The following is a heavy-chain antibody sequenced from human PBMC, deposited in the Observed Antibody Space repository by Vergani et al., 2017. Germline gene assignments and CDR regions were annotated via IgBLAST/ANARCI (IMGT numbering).Heavy chain of an antibody. J-gene: IGHJ4*02. CDR1: GFTFSNAW. D-gene: IGHD2-15*01. CDR2: IKSKTDGGTT. Sequence: EVQLLESGGGLVQPGGSLRLSCAASGFTFSNAWMSWVRQAPGKGLEWVGRIKSKTDGGTTDYAAPVKGRFTISRDDSKNTLYLQMNSLKTEDTAVYYGTTGIVVVVAATPYWGQGTLVTVSS. CDR3: TTGIVVVVAATPY. V-gene: IGHV3-15*01.